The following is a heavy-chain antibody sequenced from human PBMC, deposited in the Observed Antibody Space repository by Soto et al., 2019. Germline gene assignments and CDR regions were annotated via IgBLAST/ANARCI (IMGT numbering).Heavy chain of an antibody. CDR2: IYHTGTT. J-gene: IGHJ5*02. V-gene: IGHV4-30-2*01. CDR1: GGAINSGGYS. D-gene: IGHD3-22*01. Sequence: SETLSLTCTVSGGAINSGGYSWTWIRQPPGKGLEWIGFIYHTGTTYYNPSLKSRVTISVDRSKNQFSLKLNSVTAADTAVYYCASGVPEYDTSGSSWFDPCGPGYLVTVSA. CDR3: ASGVPEYDTSGSSWFDP.